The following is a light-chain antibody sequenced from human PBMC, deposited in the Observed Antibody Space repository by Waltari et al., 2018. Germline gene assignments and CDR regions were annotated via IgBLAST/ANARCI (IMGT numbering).Light chain of an antibody. CDR1: TAGRKN. Sequence: SSALTQPPPVSVAPGQTARITCDGDTAGRKNVPCDQHNPGQAPVLVVYDDGDRPSGIPERFSGSNSGNTAALTISRVDAGDEAEYYCQVWDSGSDHYVFGTVTKVTVL. V-gene: IGLV3-21*02. CDR2: DDG. J-gene: IGLJ1*01. CDR3: QVWDSGSDHYV.